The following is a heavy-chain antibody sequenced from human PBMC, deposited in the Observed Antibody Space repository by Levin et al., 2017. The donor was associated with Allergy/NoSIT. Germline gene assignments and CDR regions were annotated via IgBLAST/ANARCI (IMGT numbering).Heavy chain of an antibody. CDR1: GFTFSSYS. CDR2: ISSSSSTI. CDR3: ARGRYSYVYY. V-gene: IGHV3-48*01. D-gene: IGHD5-18*01. Sequence: GESLKISCAASGFTFSSYSMNWVRQAPGKGLEWVSYISSSSSTIYYADSVKGRFTISRDNAKNSLYLQMNSLRAEDTAVYYCARGRYSYVYYWGQGTLVTVSS. J-gene: IGHJ4*02.